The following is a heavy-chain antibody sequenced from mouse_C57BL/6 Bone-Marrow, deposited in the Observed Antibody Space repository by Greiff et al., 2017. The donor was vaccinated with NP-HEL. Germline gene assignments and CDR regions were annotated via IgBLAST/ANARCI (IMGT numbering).Heavy chain of an antibody. Sequence: QVHVKQSGPELVKPGASVKISCKASGYAFSSSWMNWVKQRPGKGLEWIGRIYPGDGDTNYNGKFKGKATLTADKSSSTAYMQLSSLTSEDSAVYFCASPPYGNYFFDYWGQGTTLTVSS. V-gene: IGHV1-82*01. D-gene: IGHD2-1*01. J-gene: IGHJ2*01. CDR2: IYPGDGDT. CDR3: ASPPYGNYFFDY. CDR1: GYAFSSSW.